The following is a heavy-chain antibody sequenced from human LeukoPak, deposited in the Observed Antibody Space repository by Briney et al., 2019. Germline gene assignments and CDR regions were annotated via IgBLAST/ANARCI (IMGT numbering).Heavy chain of an antibody. CDR3: ARGSRLGANYFDY. CDR2: INHSGST. Sequence: SETLSLTCAVYGGSFSGYYWSWIRQPPGKGLEWIGEINHSGSTNYNPSLKSRVTISVDMSKNQFSLKLSSVTAADTAVYYCARGSRLGANYFDYWGQGTLVTVSS. V-gene: IGHV4-34*01. CDR1: GGSFSGYY. J-gene: IGHJ4*02. D-gene: IGHD3-16*01.